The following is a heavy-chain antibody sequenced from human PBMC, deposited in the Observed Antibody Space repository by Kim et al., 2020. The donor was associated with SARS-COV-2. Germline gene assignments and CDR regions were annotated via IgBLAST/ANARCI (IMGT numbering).Heavy chain of an antibody. V-gene: IGHV3-23*01. J-gene: IGHJ5*02. CDR3: AKGLGGISMLRGLIIT. Sequence: GGSLRLSCAASGFIFGNYAMTWVRQAPGKGLEWVSIISGGAHTTYYADSVKGRFTISRDNSKNTLYLQLNSLRAEDTAVYYCAKGLGGISMLRGLIITWGQGTLVTVSS. CDR1: GFIFGNYA. D-gene: IGHD3-10*01. CDR2: ISGGAHTT.